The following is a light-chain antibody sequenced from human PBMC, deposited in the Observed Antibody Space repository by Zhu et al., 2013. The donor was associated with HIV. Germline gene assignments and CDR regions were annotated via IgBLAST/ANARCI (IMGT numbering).Light chain of an antibody. J-gene: IGKJ4*01. CDR1: QSVSSNW. CDR3: QQYGSSPLT. V-gene: IGKV3-20*01. CDR2: GAS. Sequence: EIVLTQSPGTLSLSPGERATLSCRASQSVSSNWIAWYQQKPGQAPRLLIYGASSRAAAVPDRFSGSGSGTDFTLAISRLEPEDFAVYYCQQYGSSPLTFGGGTKVEIK.